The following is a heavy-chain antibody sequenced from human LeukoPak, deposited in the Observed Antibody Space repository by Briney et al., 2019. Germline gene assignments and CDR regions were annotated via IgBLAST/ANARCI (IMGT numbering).Heavy chain of an antibody. J-gene: IGHJ4*02. CDR2: ISGSGGST. Sequence: GGSLRLSCAASGFTFSSYAMSWVRQAPGKGLEWVSAISGSGGSTYYADSVKGRFTISRDNSKNTLYLQMNSLRAEDTAVYYCAKPYSSGSLGARYFDYWGQGTLVTVSS. D-gene: IGHD6-19*01. CDR1: GFTFSSYA. V-gene: IGHV3-23*01. CDR3: AKPYSSGSLGARYFDY.